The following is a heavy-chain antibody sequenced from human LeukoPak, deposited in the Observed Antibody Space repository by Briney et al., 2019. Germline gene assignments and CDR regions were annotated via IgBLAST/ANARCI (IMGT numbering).Heavy chain of an antibody. CDR1: GGTFSSYA. CDR3: ARGDYYDSSGYEFDY. D-gene: IGHD3-22*01. V-gene: IGHV1-69*11. CDR2: IIPILGTA. J-gene: IGHJ4*02. Sequence: ASVKVSCKASGGTFSSYAISWVRQAPGQGLEWMGRIIPILGTANYAQKFQGRVTITTDESTSTAYMELSSLRSEDTAVYYCARGDYYDSSGYEFDYWGQGTLVTVSS.